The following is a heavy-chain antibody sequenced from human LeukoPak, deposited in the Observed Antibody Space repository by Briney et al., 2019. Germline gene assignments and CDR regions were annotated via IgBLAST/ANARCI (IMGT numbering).Heavy chain of an antibody. V-gene: IGHV1-8*01. CDR2: MNPNSGNT. CDR1: GGTFTSYD. Sequence: ASVKVSCKASGGTFTSYDINWVRQATGQGLEWMGWMNPNSGNTGYAQKFQGRVTMTRNTSISTAYMELSSLRSEDTAVYYCARSRTVTVTLPGYWGQGTLVTVSS. J-gene: IGHJ4*02. CDR3: ARSRTVTVTLPGY. D-gene: IGHD4-17*01.